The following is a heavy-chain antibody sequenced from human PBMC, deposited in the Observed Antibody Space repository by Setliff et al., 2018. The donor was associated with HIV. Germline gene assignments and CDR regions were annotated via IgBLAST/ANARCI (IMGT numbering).Heavy chain of an antibody. V-gene: IGHV4-34*01. J-gene: IGHJ4*02. D-gene: IGHD6-13*01. CDR2: INHSGST. CDR3: ARGSLSSSWYGEYAY. Sequence: SETLSLTCAVYGGSFSGYYWSWIRQPPGKGLEWIGEINHSGSTFYSPSLKSRVTISVDTSKNQFSLKLSSVTAADTAIYYCARGSLSSSWYGEYAYWGQGTLVTAPQ. CDR1: GGSFSGYY.